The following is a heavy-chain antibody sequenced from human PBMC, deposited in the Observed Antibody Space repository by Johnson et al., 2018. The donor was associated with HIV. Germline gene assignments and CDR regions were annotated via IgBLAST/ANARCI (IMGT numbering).Heavy chain of an antibody. CDR2: ISYDGSNE. D-gene: IGHD3-10*01. J-gene: IGHJ3*02. CDR3: AREAITMARGRAFDI. Sequence: QVQLVESRGVLVQPGGSLRLSCAASGFTVSSNEMSWVRQAPGKGLEWVAVISYDGSNEFYADSVKGRFTLSRDNSKHTLYLQMKSLRAEDTAVYYCAREAITMARGRAFDIWGQGTMVTVSS. CDR1: GFTVSSNE. V-gene: IGHV3-30-3*01.